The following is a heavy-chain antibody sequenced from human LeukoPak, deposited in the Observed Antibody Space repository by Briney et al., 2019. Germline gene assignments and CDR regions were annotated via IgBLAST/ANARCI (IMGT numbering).Heavy chain of an antibody. D-gene: IGHD1-26*01. CDR2: ISASGDNT. Sequence: GGSLRLSCAASGFTFSSYVMSWVGQAPGKGLEWVSGISASGDNTYYADSVKGRFTISRDNSKNTLYLQMNNLRAEDTALYYCARHPIVGATSGWFDPWGQGTLVTVSS. J-gene: IGHJ5*02. V-gene: IGHV3-23*01. CDR3: ARHPIVGATSGWFDP. CDR1: GFTFSSYV.